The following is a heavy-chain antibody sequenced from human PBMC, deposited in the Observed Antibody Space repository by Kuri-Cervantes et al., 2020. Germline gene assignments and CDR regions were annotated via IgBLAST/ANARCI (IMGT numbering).Heavy chain of an antibody. D-gene: IGHD3-22*01. J-gene: IGHJ4*02. CDR2: VYPGDSDT. Sequence: SCQASGYSFTTYWIGWVRQMPGKGLEWMGIVYPGDSDTRYSPSFQGQVTISADKSISTAYLQWSRLKASDTAMYYCARYYDNSGSDYWGQGTLVTVSS. CDR1: GYSFTTYW. V-gene: IGHV5-51*01. CDR3: ARYYDNSGSDY.